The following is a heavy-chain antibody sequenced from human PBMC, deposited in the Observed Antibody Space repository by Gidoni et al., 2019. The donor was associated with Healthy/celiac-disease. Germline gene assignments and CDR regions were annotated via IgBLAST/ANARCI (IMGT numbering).Heavy chain of an antibody. J-gene: IGHJ4*02. CDR1: GYSFTSYW. Sequence: EVQLVQSGAEVKKPGESLKISCKGSGYSFTSYWIGWVRQMPGKGLEWMGIIYPGDSDTRYSPAFQGQVTISADKSISTAYLQWSSLKASDTAMDYCAGSGAMVQGVIHYFDYWGQGTLVTVSS. V-gene: IGHV5-51*01. D-gene: IGHD3-10*01. CDR2: IYPGDSDT. CDR3: AGSGAMVQGVIHYFDY.